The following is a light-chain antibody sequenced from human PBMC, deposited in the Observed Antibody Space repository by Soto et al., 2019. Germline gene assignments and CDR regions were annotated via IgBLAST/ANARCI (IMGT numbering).Light chain of an antibody. Sequence: QPVLTQSPSASASLGASVKLTCTLSSGHSSYAIAWHQQQPEKGPRYLMKLNSDGSHSKGDGIPDRFSGSSSGAERYLTISSLQSEDEADYYCQTWGSGTVVFGGGTNLTVL. CDR2: LNSDGSH. J-gene: IGLJ2*01. CDR1: SGHSSYA. V-gene: IGLV4-69*01. CDR3: QTWGSGTVV.